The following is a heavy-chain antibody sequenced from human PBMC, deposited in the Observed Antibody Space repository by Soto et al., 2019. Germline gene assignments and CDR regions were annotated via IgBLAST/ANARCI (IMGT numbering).Heavy chain of an antibody. CDR3: ARDGTRAMAKGHFDY. CDR2: ISYDGSNK. CDR1: GFTFSSYA. J-gene: IGHJ4*02. Sequence: GGSLRLSCAASGFTFSSYAMHWVRQAPGKVLEWVAVISYDGSNKYYADSVKGRFTISRDNSKNTLYLQMNSLRAEDTAVYYCARDGTRAMAKGHFDYWGQGTLVTVSS. V-gene: IGHV3-30-3*01. D-gene: IGHD1-26*01.